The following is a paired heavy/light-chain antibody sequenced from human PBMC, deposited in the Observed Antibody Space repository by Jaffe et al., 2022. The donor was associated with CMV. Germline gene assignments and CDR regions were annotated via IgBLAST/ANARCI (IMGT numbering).Heavy chain of an antibody. D-gene: IGHD4-17*01. CDR3: ASGPTVTTGPYYYYGMDV. CDR2: ISAYNGNT. CDR1: GYTFTSYG. Sequence: QVQLVQSGAEVKKPGASVKVSCKASGYTFTSYGISWVRQAPGQGLEWMGWISAYNGNTNYAQKLQGRVTMTTDTSTSTAYMELRSLRSDDTAVYYCASGPTVTTGPYYYYGMDVWGQGTTVTVSS. J-gene: IGHJ6*02. V-gene: IGHV1-18*01.
Light chain of an antibody. Sequence: QSVLTQPPSASGTPGQRVTISCSGSSSNIGSNYVYWYQQLPGTAPKLLIYRNNQRPSGVPDRFSGSKSGTSASLAISGLRSEDEADYYCAAWDDSLSGLWVFGGGTKLTVL. CDR2: RNN. J-gene: IGLJ3*02. V-gene: IGLV1-47*01. CDR1: SSNIGSNY. CDR3: AAWDDSLSGLWV.